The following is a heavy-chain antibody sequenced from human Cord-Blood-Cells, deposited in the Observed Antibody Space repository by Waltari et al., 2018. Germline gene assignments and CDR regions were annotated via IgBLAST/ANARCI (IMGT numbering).Heavy chain of an antibody. CDR2: ISYDGSNK. D-gene: IGHD3-9*01. J-gene: IGHJ4*02. V-gene: IGHV3-30-3*01. Sequence: QVHLVESGGGVVQPGRSLRLSCAASGFTFSSYAMHWVRQAPGKGLEWVAVISYDGSNKYYADSVKGRFTISRDNSKNTLYLQMNSLRAEDTAVYYCARSPVLRYFDWLLYFDYWGQGTLVTVSS. CDR1: GFTFSSYA. CDR3: ARSPVLRYFDWLLYFDY.